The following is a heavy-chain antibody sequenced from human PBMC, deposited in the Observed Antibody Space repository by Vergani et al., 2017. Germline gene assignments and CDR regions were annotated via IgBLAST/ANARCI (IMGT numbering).Heavy chain of an antibody. Sequence: QVQLVQSGAEVKKPGSSVKVSCKASGGTFSSYAISWVRQAPGQGLEWMGRIIPIFGTANYAQKFQGRVTITADESTSTAYMELSSLRSEDTAVYYCASDHEYYYDSSGYYDYWGQGTLVTVSS. V-gene: IGHV1-69*13. CDR2: IIPIFGTA. CDR3: ASDHEYYYDSSGYYDY. D-gene: IGHD3-22*01. CDR1: GGTFSSYA. J-gene: IGHJ4*02.